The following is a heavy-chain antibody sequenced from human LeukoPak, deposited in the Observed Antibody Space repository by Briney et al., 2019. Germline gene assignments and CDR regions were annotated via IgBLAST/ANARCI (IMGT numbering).Heavy chain of an antibody. D-gene: IGHD4-17*01. CDR1: GFTFSGYG. V-gene: IGHV3-30*18. J-gene: IGHJ6*02. Sequence: QSGGSLRLSCAASGFTFSGYGMHWVRQAPGKGLEWVAVISYGGSNKYYADSVKGRFTISRDNSKNTLYLQMNSLRAEDTAVYYCAKDGHGDYAVGYYYYGMDVWGQGTTVTVSS. CDR2: ISYGGSNK. CDR3: AKDGHGDYAVGYYYYGMDV.